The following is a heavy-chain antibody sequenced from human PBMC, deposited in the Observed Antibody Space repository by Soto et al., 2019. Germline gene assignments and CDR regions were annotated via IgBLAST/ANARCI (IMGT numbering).Heavy chain of an antibody. CDR1: GYTFTRYC. J-gene: IGHJ5*02. V-gene: IGHV1-18*04. CDR3: AGDKGRRGLFWSGYAKGWFEP. CDR2: ISAYNGNT. D-gene: IGHD3-3*01. Sequence: ASRRVSGEASGYTFTRYCISWVRQAPGQGLEWMGWISAYNGNTNYAQKLQGRVTMTTDTSTSTAYMELRSLRSDDTAVYYCAGDKGRRGLFWSGYAKGWFEPWGQGTVFTVSS.